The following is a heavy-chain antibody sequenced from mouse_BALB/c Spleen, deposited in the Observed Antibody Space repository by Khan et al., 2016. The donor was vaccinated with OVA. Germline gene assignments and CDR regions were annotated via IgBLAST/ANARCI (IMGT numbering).Heavy chain of an antibody. Sequence: QVQLKESGPGLVAPSQSLSITCTISGFSLTSYGIHWVRQPPGKGLEWLVVIWSDGSTIYNSTLKSRLSITKYNSRSQVFLKMNSVRTDNTAMYYGDRQPYYHDGALDYWGQGTSVTVSA. CDR1: GFSLTSYG. V-gene: IGHV2-6-1*01. CDR2: IWSDGST. CDR3: DRQPYYHDGALDY. J-gene: IGHJ4*01. D-gene: IGHD2-4*01.